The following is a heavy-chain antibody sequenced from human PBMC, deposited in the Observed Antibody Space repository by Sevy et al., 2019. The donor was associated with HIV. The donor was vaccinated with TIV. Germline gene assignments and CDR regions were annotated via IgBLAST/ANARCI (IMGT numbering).Heavy chain of an antibody. Sequence: SETLSLTCTVSGGSISRSSYYWGWIRQPPGKGLEWIGSIYSTGSTSYNPSLKSRVTLSADTSKNQFSLKLDSVSAADTAVYYCATPRGSDWYEGTGGYFDLWGRGTLVTVSS. CDR3: ATPRGSDWYEGTGGYFDL. CDR1: GGSISRSSYY. V-gene: IGHV4-39*01. J-gene: IGHJ2*01. CDR2: IYSTGST. D-gene: IGHD6-19*01.